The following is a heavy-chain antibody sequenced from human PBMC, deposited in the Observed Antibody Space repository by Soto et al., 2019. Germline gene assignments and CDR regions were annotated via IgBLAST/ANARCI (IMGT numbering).Heavy chain of an antibody. CDR3: ARDLKRYYDSSGYGYYYYGMDA. Sequence: GPQVKVSCKASGGTFSSYAISWVRQAPGQGLEWMGGIIPIFGTANYAQKFQGRVTITADESTTTAYMELSSLRSEDTAVYYCARDLKRYYDSSGYGYYYYGMDAWGQGTTVTVSS. D-gene: IGHD3-22*01. J-gene: IGHJ6*02. CDR2: IIPIFGTA. CDR1: GGTFSSYA. V-gene: IGHV1-69*01.